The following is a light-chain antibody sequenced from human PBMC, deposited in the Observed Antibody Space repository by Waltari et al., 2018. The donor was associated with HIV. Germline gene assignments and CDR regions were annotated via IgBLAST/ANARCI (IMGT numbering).Light chain of an antibody. CDR3: QQSYGAPFT. CDR1: QKINRY. J-gene: IGKJ3*01. CDR2: GGS. V-gene: IGKV1-39*01. Sequence: IQMTQSPYALSASVGDTVTITCRARQKINRYLNWYQKKVGEPPKLLVYGGSSLQRGVPARFRGSGSGSEYILTISNLQSDDFATYFCQQSYGAPFTFGPGSTL.